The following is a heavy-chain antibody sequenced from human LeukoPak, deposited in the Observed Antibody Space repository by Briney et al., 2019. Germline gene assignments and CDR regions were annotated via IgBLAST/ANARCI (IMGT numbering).Heavy chain of an antibody. CDR3: AKNRAGDYADY. V-gene: IGHV1-2*06. CDR1: GYTFTDYY. CDR2: ISPNSGGT. J-gene: IGHJ4*02. D-gene: IGHD4-17*01. Sequence: ASVKVSCKASGYTFTDYYVHWVRQAPGQGLEWMGRISPNSGGTNYAQKFRGRLTVTRDTSISTAYMELSSLRSDDTAVYYSAKNRAGDYADYWGQGTLVTVSS.